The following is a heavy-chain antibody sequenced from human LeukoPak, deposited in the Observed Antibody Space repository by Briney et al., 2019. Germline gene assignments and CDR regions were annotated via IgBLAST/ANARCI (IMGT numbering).Heavy chain of an antibody. CDR1: GYTFTSYD. D-gene: IGHD3-10*01. CDR2: MNPNSGNT. Sequence: GASVKVSCKASGYTFTSYDINWVRQATGQGLEWMGWMNPNSGNTGYAQKFQGRVTITRDTSISTAYMELSRLRSDDTAVYYCARGRVTMVRGVKDYWGQGTLVTVSS. V-gene: IGHV1-8*03. CDR3: ARGRVTMVRGVKDY. J-gene: IGHJ4*02.